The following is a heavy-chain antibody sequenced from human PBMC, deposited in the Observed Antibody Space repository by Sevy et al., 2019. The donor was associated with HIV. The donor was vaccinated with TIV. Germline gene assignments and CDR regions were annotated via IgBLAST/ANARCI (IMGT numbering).Heavy chain of an antibody. D-gene: IGHD3-10*01. V-gene: IGHV4-59*01. CDR1: GASISSYY. CDR2: IYYSGST. CDR3: ASGYYGSGSYFFQH. Sequence: SETLSLTCTVSGASISSYYWSWIRQPPGKGLEWIGYIYYSGSTNYNPSLKSRVTISVDTSKNQFSLKLSSVTAADTAVYYCASGYYGSGSYFFQHWGQGTLVTVSS. J-gene: IGHJ1*01.